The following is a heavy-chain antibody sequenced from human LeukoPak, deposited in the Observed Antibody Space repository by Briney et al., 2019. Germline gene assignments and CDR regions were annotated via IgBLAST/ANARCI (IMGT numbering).Heavy chain of an antibody. J-gene: IGHJ4*02. CDR2: ISSSSSYI. V-gene: IGHV3-21*01. CDR1: GFTFSSYS. Sequence: PGGSLRLSCAASGFTFSSYSMNWVRQAPGKGLEWVSSISSSSSYIYYADSVKGRFTISRDNAKNSLYLQMNSLRAEDTAVYYCARAPGDGYNWADYWGQGTLVTVSS. D-gene: IGHD5-24*01. CDR3: ARAPGDGYNWADY.